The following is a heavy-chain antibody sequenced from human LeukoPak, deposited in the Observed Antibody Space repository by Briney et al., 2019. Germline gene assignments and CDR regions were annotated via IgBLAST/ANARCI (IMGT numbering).Heavy chain of an antibody. CDR3: AREGGGSNRCLD. CDR1: GGSISGYF. D-gene: IGHD3-16*02. J-gene: IGHJ1*01. V-gene: IGHV4-4*07. Sequence: SETLSLTCTVSGGSISGYFWSWIRQPAGKGLEWIGRIYATGTTNYNPSLKSRVTMSVDTSKDQFSLNLTSVTAADTAVYYCAREGGGSNRCLDWGQGTLVTVSS. CDR2: IYATGTT.